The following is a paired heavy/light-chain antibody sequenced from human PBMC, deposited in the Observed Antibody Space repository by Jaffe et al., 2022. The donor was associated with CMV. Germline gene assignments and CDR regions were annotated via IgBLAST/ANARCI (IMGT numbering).Light chain of an antibody. Sequence: ETVMTQSPATLSVSPGERATLSCRASQSVGSNLAWYQQKPGQAPRLLIYGASTRATGIPARFSGSGSGTEFTLTISSLQSEDFAIYYCQQSNNWPPITFGQGTRLEIK. CDR3: QQSNNWPPIT. CDR2: GAS. CDR1: QSVGSN. V-gene: IGKV3-15*01. J-gene: IGKJ5*01.
Heavy chain of an antibody. CDR3: ARPPQEVDTSMVVVRGFFDY. V-gene: IGHV1-46*01. CDR2: INPSSTTT. D-gene: IGHD5-18*01. J-gene: IGHJ4*02. Sequence: QVQLVQSGAEVKKPGASVKVSCKAFGYTFTNYYIHWVRQAPGQGLEWMGFINPSSTTTRYAQKFQGRVTMTRDTSTSTVYMELSSLRSEDTAVYYCARPPQEVDTSMVVVRGFFDYWGQGTLVTVSS. CDR1: GYTFTNYY.